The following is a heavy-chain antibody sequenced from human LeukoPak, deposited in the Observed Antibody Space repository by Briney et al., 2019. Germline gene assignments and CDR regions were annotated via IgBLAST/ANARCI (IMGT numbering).Heavy chain of an antibody. V-gene: IGHV3-23*01. J-gene: IGHJ4*02. CDR2: IRSNGDTA. CDR1: GFTFSRIA. CDR3: AKGQELDDGVFDS. Sequence: GGSLRLSCAASGFTFSRIAMTWVRQAPGKGLEWVSTIRSNGDTAYNADSVRGRFAISRDNSKNALFLQMNSLRVENTAIYYCAKGQELDDGVFDSWGQGTLVTVSS. D-gene: IGHD1-1*01.